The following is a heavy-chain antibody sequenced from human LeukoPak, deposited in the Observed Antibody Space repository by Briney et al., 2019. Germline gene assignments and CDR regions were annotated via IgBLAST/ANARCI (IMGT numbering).Heavy chain of an antibody. Sequence: SETLSLTCAVYGGSFSGYYWSWIRQPPGKGLEWIGEINHSGSTNYNPSLKSRVTISVDTSKNRFSLKLSSVTAADTAVYYCARGPIMITFGGVIVKEPFDYWGQGTLVTVSS. CDR1: GGSFSGYY. CDR2: INHSGST. V-gene: IGHV4-34*01. D-gene: IGHD3-16*02. J-gene: IGHJ4*02. CDR3: ARGPIMITFGGVIVKEPFDY.